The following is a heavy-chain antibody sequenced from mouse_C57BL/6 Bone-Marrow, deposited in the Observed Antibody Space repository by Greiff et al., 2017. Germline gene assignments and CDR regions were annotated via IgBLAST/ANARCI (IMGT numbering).Heavy chain of an antibody. CDR3: ARRGCYYAMDY. CDR1: GYTFTSYW. J-gene: IGHJ4*01. V-gene: IGHV1-72*01. CDR2: IDPNSGGT. Sequence: QVQLQQPGAELVKPGASVKLSCKASGYTFTSYWMHWVKQRPGRGLEWIGRIDPNSGGTKYNEKFKSKATLTVDKPSSTAYMQLSRLTSADSAVYYCARRGCYYAMDYWGQGTSVTVSS.